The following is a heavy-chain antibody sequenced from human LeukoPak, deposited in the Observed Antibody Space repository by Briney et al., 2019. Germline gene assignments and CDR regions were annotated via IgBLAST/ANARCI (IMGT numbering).Heavy chain of an antibody. Sequence: GESLKISCKGSGYSFTSYWIGWVRQMPGKGLEWMGIIYPGDSDIRYGPAFQGQVTISADKSISTAYLQWSSLKASDTAMYYCARHRTYYYDSSGYYPDYWGQGTLVTVSS. CDR1: GYSFTSYW. CDR3: ARHRTYYYDSSGYYPDY. J-gene: IGHJ4*02. D-gene: IGHD3-22*01. V-gene: IGHV5-51*01. CDR2: IYPGDSDI.